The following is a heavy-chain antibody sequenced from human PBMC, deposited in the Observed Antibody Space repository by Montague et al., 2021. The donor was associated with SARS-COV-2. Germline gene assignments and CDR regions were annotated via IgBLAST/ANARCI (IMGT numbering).Heavy chain of an antibody. CDR3: ARDSSSWYYWFDP. CDR1: GGSISSSSYY. V-gene: IGHV4-39*01. D-gene: IGHD6-13*01. CDR2: LYYTGST. J-gene: IGHJ5*02. Sequence: SETLSLTCTVSGGSISSSSYYWGWIRQPPGKGLEWNGSLYYTGSTYYNPSLKSRVTISVDTSKNQFSLKLSSVTAADTAVYYCARDSSSWYYWFDPWGQGTLVTVSS.